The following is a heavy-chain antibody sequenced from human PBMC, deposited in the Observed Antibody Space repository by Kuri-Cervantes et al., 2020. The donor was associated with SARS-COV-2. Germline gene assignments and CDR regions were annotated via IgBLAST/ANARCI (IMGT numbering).Heavy chain of an antibody. J-gene: IGHJ4*02. D-gene: IGHD2-2*01. V-gene: IGHV1-69*06. CDR2: IIPLFGTT. Sequence: SVQVSCKASGGTFSSYAVTWVRQAPGQGLEWMGRIIPLFGTTIYAQKFQGRVTLTADKSTNTAYMELSSLRSEDTAVYYCARPYCSTSTCYDGTFDSWGQGALVTVSS. CDR3: ARPYCSTSTCYDGTFDS. CDR1: GGTFSSYA.